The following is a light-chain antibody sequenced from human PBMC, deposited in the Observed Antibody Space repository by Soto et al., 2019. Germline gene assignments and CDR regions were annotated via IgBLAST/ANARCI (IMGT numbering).Light chain of an antibody. J-gene: IGKJ2*01. Sequence: ESVFAQSPGTLSLSPGEGATLSCRSSQSVISNYLAWYQKKPGQAPTLLIYGASNRATGIPDRFSGSGSGTDFTLTIRRLEPEDFGVYFCQKYDTAPYTFGQGTKVDIK. CDR1: QSVISNY. CDR3: QKYDTAPYT. CDR2: GAS. V-gene: IGKV3-20*01.